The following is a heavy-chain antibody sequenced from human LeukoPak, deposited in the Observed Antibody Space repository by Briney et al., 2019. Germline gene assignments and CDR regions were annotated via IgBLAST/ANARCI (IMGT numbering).Heavy chain of an antibody. J-gene: IGHJ4*02. Sequence: GGSLRLSCAASGFTFSNYEMNWVRQAPGKGLEWVSCISGSGSTIYYADSVKGRFTISRDNANDSLYLQMNSLRAEDTAVYYCARVRSGYSHENYFDYWGQGTLVTVSS. CDR3: ARVRSGYSHENYFDY. CDR2: ISGSGSTI. CDR1: GFTFSNYE. D-gene: IGHD5-18*01. V-gene: IGHV3-48*03.